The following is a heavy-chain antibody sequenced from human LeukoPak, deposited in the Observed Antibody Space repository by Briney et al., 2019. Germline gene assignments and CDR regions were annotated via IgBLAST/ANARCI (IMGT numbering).Heavy chain of an antibody. J-gene: IGHJ6*03. D-gene: IGHD3-3*01. CDR3: AREYYDFWSGYYKLYYMDV. Sequence: GGTLRLSCAAAGFTFSTYGMTWVRQAPGKGLEWVSAIGGSGVSTYYADSVKGRFTISRDNSRNTLYLQMNSLRAEDTAVYYCAREYYDFWSGYYKLYYMDVWGKGTTVTVSS. CDR1: GFTFSTYG. CDR2: IGGSGVST. V-gene: IGHV3-23*01.